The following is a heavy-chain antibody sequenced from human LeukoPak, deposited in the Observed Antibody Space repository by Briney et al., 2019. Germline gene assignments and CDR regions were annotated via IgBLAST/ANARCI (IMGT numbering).Heavy chain of an antibody. CDR1: GGTFSSYA. V-gene: IGHV1-69*13. Sequence: SVNVSCKASGGTFSSYAISWVRQAPGQGLEWMGGIIPIFGTANYAQNFQGRVTITADESTSTAYMELSSLRSEDTAVYYCAKDYGDIVVVPAAMVTVFRGYDFWSGYYFDYWGQGTLVTVSS. J-gene: IGHJ4*02. CDR3: AKDYGDIVVVPAAMVTVFRGYDFWSGYYFDY. D-gene: IGHD2-2*01. CDR2: IIPIFGTA.